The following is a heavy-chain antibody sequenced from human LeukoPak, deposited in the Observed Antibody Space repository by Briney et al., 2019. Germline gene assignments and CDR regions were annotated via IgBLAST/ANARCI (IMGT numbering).Heavy chain of an antibody. CDR2: IIPIFGTA. CDR1: GGTFSSYA. CDR3: ARDWVTMVRGVILSNWFDP. V-gene: IGHV1-69*13. Sequence: ASVKVSCKASGGTFSSYAISWVRRAPGQGLEWMGGIIPIFGTANYAQKFQGRVTITADESTSTAYMELSSLRSEDTAVYYCARDWVTMVRGVILSNWFDPWGQGTLVTVSS. D-gene: IGHD3-10*01. J-gene: IGHJ5*02.